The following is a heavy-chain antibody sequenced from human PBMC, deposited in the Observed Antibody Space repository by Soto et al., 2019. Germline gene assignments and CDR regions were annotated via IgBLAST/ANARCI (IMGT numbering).Heavy chain of an antibody. CDR2: ISPMFGAA. V-gene: IGHV1-69*19. CDR3: AREVHVHTPAFVY. J-gene: IGHJ4*02. CDR1: GCTFNTYA. D-gene: IGHD3-10*02. Sequence: QVQLVQSGAEMKKPGSSVKVSCQSSGCTFNTYAMNWVRQAPGQGPEWMGDISPMFGAANYAPKFQGRVTMTADASPGTSYMPLRSLTSEDTALNFCAREVHVHTPAFVYWGQGTLVTVSS.